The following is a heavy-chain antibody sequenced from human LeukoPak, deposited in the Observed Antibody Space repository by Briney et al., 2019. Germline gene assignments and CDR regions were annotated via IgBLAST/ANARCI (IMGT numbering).Heavy chain of an antibody. V-gene: IGHV3-33*08. D-gene: IGHD6-13*01. CDR1: GFIVSSNH. J-gene: IGHJ4*02. Sequence: GGSLRLSCAASGFIVSSNHMSWVRQAPGKGLEWVAVIWYDGSNKFYADSVKGRFTISRDNSKNTLYLQMNSLRAEDTAVYYCARDRAAADLDYWGQGTLVTVSS. CDR2: IWYDGSNK. CDR3: ARDRAAADLDY.